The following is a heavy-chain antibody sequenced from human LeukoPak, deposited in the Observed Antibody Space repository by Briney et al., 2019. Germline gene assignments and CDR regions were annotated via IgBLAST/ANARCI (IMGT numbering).Heavy chain of an antibody. CDR3: ARVHSSSSVFYYYYMDV. Sequence: GGSLRLSCAASGFTFSSYWMHWVRQAPGKGLLWVSRINRDGSSTSYADSVKGRFTISRDNAKNTLYLQMNSLRAEDTAVYYCARVHSSSSVFYYYYMDVWGKGTTVTVSS. CDR1: GFTFSSYW. V-gene: IGHV3-74*01. CDR2: INRDGSST. D-gene: IGHD6-6*01. J-gene: IGHJ6*03.